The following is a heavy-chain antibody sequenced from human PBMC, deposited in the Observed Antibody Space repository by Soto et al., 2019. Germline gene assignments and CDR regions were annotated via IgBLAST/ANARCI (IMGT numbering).Heavy chain of an antibody. CDR1: GFTFSSYG. CDR2: ISYDGSNK. D-gene: IGHD6-19*01. J-gene: IGHJ6*02. Sequence: PGGSLRLSCAASGFTFSSYGMHWVRQAPGKGLEWVAVISYDGSNKYYADSVKGRFTISRDNSKNTLYLQMNSLRAEDTAVYYCAKRYSSGRSYYYYYGMDVWGQGTTVTVSS. CDR3: AKRYSSGRSYYYYYGMDV. V-gene: IGHV3-30*18.